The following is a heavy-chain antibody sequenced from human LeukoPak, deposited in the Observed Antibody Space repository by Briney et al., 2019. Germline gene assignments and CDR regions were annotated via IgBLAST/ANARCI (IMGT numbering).Heavy chain of an antibody. CDR1: GFTFSSNA. J-gene: IGHJ4*02. CDR3: AKANYYDSSGYYENLDY. D-gene: IGHD3-22*01. V-gene: IGHV3-23*01. Sequence: PGGSLRLSCAASGFTFSSNAMSWVRQAPGKGLEWVSAISGSGGSTYYADSVKGRFTISRDNSKNTLYLQMNSLRAEDTAVYYCAKANYYDSSGYYENLDYWGQGTLVTVSS. CDR2: ISGSGGST.